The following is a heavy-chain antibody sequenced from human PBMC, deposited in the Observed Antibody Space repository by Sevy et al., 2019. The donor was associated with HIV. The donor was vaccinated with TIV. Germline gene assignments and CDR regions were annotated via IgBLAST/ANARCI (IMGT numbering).Heavy chain of an antibody. J-gene: IGHJ3*02. CDR3: ARVGRRDAFDI. CDR1: GFTFSSYW. CDR2: IKQDGSEK. D-gene: IGHD3-10*01. Sequence: GGPLRLSCAASGFTFSSYWMSWVRQAPGKGLEWVANIKQDGSEKYYVDSGKGRFTISRDNAKNSLYLQMNSLRAEDTAVYYCARVGRRDAFDIWGQGTMVTVSS. V-gene: IGHV3-7*03.